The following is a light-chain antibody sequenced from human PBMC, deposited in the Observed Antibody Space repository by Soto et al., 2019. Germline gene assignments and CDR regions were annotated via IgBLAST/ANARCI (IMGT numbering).Light chain of an antibody. V-gene: IGKV1-5*01. J-gene: IGKJ1*01. CDR2: DAS. CDR1: QSISSW. Sequence: DIQMTQSPSTLSASVGDRVTITCRASQSISSWLAWYQQKPGKAPKLLIYDASSLESGVPSRFSGSGSGTEFTLTISSLQSDDFATYYGHQYNSNLATVAQVTKVDI. CDR3: HQYNSNLAT.